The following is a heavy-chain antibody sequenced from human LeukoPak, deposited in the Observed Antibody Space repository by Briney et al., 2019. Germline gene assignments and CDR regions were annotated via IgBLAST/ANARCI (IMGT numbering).Heavy chain of an antibody. V-gene: IGHV5-10-1*01. CDR1: GYSFSSYW. CDR2: IDPSDSYI. Sequence: GESLKISCKGSGYSFSSYWITWVRQMPGKGLEWMGRIDPSDSYISYSPSFQGRVTISADKSIHTAYLQWSSLQASDTAMYYCARPAYYGSGGFTEYFKHWGQGTLVTVSS. J-gene: IGHJ1*01. CDR3: ARPAYYGSGGFTEYFKH. D-gene: IGHD3-10*01.